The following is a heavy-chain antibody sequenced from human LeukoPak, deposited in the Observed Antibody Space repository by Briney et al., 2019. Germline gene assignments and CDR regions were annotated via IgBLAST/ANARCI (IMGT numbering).Heavy chain of an antibody. CDR2: ISGSGGST. J-gene: IGHJ4*02. D-gene: IGHD6-13*01. CDR3: AKDLSQQLVYYFDY. Sequence: GGSLRLSYIPSGFTFNSYAMFWVRQAPGKGLEWVSAISGSGGSTYYADSVKGRFTISRDNSKNTLYLQMNSLRAEDTAVYYCAKDLSQQLVYYFDYWGQGTLVTVSS. V-gene: IGHV3-23*01. CDR1: GFTFNSYA.